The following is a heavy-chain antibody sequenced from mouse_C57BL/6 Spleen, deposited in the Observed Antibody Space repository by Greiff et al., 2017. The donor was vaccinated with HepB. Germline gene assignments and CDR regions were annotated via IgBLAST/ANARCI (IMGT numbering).Heavy chain of an antibody. CDR3: ARLFTTVVSYYFDY. D-gene: IGHD1-1*01. CDR2: ISSGGSYT. V-gene: IGHV5-6*01. Sequence: EVQGVESGGDLVKPGGSLKLSCAASGFTFSSYGMSWVRQTPDKRLEWVATISSGGSYTYYPDSVKGRFTISRDNAKNTLYLQMSSLKSEDTAMYYCARLFTTVVSYYFDYWGQGTTLTVSS. CDR1: GFTFSSYG. J-gene: IGHJ2*01.